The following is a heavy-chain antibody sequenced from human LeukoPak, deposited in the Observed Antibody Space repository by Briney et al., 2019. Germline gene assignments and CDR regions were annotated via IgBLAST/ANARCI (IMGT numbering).Heavy chain of an antibody. CDR2: IYHSGST. Sequence: SETLSLTCAVSGGSISSGGYSWSWIRQPPGKGLEWIGYIYHSGSTYYNPSLKSRVTISVDRSKNQFSLKLSSVTAADTAVYYCARDSPSGSYHHFDYWGQGTLVTVSS. CDR3: ARDSPSGSYHHFDY. CDR1: GGSISSGGYS. V-gene: IGHV4-30-2*01. J-gene: IGHJ4*02. D-gene: IGHD3-10*01.